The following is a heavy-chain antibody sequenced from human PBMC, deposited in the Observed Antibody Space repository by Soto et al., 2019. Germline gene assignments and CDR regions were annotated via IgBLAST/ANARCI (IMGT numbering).Heavy chain of an antibody. CDR3: ARDMSTVVTPRYYGMDV. V-gene: IGHV3-74*01. CDR2: INSDGSST. Sequence: EVQLVESGGGLVQPGGFLRLSCAASGFTFSSYWMHWVRQAPGKGLVWVSRINSDGSSTSYADSVKGRFTISRDNAKNTLYLQMNSLRAEDTAVYYCARDMSTVVTPRYYGMDVWGQGTTVTVSS. J-gene: IGHJ6*02. D-gene: IGHD4-17*01. CDR1: GFTFSSYW.